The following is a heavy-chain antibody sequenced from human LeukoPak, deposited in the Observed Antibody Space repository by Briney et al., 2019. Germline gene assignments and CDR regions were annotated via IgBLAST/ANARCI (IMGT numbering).Heavy chain of an antibody. CDR3: VRGLQGLDY. Sequence: GGSLRLSCAASGFTLSSYWMHWVRQVPGKGLMWVSVIYTDDISTNYADSVKGRFTISRDNAENTLYLQMNSLRAEDTAVYCCVRGLQGLDYWGQGTLVTVSS. J-gene: IGHJ4*02. CDR2: IYTDDIST. CDR1: GFTLSSYW. D-gene: IGHD4-11*01. V-gene: IGHV3-74*01.